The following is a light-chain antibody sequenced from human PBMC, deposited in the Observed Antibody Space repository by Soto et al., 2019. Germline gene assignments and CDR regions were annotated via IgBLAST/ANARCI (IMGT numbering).Light chain of an antibody. V-gene: IGKV3-15*01. CDR2: GAS. CDR1: QSVSSN. Sequence: EIVMTQSPATLSVSPGERATLSCRASQSVSSNLAWYQQKPGQAPRLLIYGASIRATGIPARFSGSGSGTECTLTIRSLQSEDFAFYYCQQYNNWPRTFGQGTKVEIK. CDR3: QQYNNWPRT. J-gene: IGKJ1*01.